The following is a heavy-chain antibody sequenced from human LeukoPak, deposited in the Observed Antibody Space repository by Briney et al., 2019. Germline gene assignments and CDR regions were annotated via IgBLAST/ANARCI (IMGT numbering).Heavy chain of an antibody. J-gene: IGHJ4*02. D-gene: IGHD3-22*01. V-gene: IGHV4-59*01. CDR2: ICYSGGT. CDR3: AGHYYESSGYDY. CDR1: GGSISSCC. Sequence: SETLSLTCTVSGGSISSCCWSWIRQPPGMGLEWIGYICYSGGTNYNPSLKSRVTISIDTSKKQFSLKLNSVTAADTAVYYCAGHYYESSGYDYWGQGTLVTVSS.